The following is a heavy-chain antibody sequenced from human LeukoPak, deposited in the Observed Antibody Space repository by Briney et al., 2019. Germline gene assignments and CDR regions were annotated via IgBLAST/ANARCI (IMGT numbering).Heavy chain of an antibody. D-gene: IGHD3-22*01. V-gene: IGHV4-59*01. CDR3: ARLSYDSSGYPYLY. CDR2: IYYSGST. Sequence: PSETLSLTCTVSGGSISSYYWSWIRQPPGKGLEWIGYIYYSGSTNYNPSLKSRVTISVDTSKNQFSLKLSSVTAADTAVYYCARLSYDSSGYPYLYWGQGTLVTVSS. J-gene: IGHJ4*02. CDR1: GGSISSYY.